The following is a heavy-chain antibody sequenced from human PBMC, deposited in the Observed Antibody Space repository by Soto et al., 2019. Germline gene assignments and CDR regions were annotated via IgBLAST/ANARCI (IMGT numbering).Heavy chain of an antibody. CDR3: SRSDDSTSYPLDL. D-gene: IGHD4-4*01. J-gene: IGHJ5*02. Sequence: ASVKVSCKTSGYTFTGYYIHWVRQAPGQGLEWMGWINPNSGGTNYAQAFQDRVTMTRDASISTAYMEMTSLRHGDTAVYFCSRSDDSTSYPLDLWGPGTLVTVSS. V-gene: IGHV1-2*02. CDR2: INPNSGGT. CDR1: GYTFTGYY.